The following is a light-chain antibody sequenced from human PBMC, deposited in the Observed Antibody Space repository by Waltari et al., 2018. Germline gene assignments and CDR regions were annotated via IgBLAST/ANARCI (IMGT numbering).Light chain of an antibody. J-gene: IGKJ1*01. CDR2: GAS. CDR3: QQYNNWWT. V-gene: IGKV3-15*01. Sequence: EIVMTQSPATLSVSPGERATHSCRASQSVSRNLAWYQQKPGQAPRLLIYGASTRATGIPARFSGSGSGTEFTLTISSLQSEDFAVYYCQQYNNWWTFGQGTKVEIK. CDR1: QSVSRN.